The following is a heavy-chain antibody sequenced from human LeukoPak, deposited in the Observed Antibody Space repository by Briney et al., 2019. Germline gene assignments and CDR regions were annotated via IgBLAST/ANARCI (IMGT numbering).Heavy chain of an antibody. V-gene: IGHV1-18*01. CDR1: GYTFTTYG. CDR3: ARDGAVAAVFDY. D-gene: IGHD6-19*01. J-gene: IGHJ4*02. CDR2: ISPCNGDT. Sequence: ASVKVSCKASGYTFTTYGVTWVRQAPGQGLEWMGWISPCNGDTNYAQNLQGRVTLTTDTSTSTAYMELRSLRSDDTAVYYCARDGAVAAVFDYWGQGTLVTVSS.